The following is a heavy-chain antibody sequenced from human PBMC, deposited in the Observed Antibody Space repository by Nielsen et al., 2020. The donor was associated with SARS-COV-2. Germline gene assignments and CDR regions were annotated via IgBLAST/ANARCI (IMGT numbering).Heavy chain of an antibody. D-gene: IGHD2-15*01. Sequence: WIRQPPGKGLEWVAVISYDGSNKYYADSVKGRFTISRDNSKNTLYLQMNSLRAEDTAVYYCARDLGYCSGGSCEGAFDIWGQGTMVTVSS. V-gene: IGHV3-30-3*01. CDR2: ISYDGSNK. CDR3: ARDLGYCSGGSCEGAFDI. J-gene: IGHJ3*02.